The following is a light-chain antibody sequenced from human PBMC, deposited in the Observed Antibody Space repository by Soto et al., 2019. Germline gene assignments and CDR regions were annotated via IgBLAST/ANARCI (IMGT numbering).Light chain of an antibody. CDR1: SXDVGGYNY. Sequence: QSVLTQPASVSGSPGQSITISCTGTSXDVGGYNYVSWYQQHPGKAPKLMIYEVSNRPSGVSNRFSGSKSGNTASLTISGLQAEDEADYYCSSYTGSSTLYVFGTGTKVTVL. J-gene: IGLJ1*01. CDR2: EVS. CDR3: SSYTGSSTLYV. V-gene: IGLV2-14*01.